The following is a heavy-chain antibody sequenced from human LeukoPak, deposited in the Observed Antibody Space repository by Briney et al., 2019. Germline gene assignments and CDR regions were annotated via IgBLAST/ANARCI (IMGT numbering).Heavy chain of an antibody. CDR3: ARDYSGWSNYFGP. V-gene: IGHV1-3*04. CDR2: TNTGNGNT. CDR1: GYTFSSYV. Sequence: AASVKVSCKASGYTFSSYVMHWVRQAPGQRLEWMGWTNTGNGNTQYSQKFQGRITITRDTSATTAYMELSSLRSEDTAVYYCARDYSGWSNYFGPWGQGTLVTVSS. J-gene: IGHJ5*02. D-gene: IGHD6-19*01.